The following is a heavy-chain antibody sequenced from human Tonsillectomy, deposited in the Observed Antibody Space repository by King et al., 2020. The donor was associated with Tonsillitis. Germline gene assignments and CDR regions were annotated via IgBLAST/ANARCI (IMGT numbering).Heavy chain of an antibody. V-gene: IGHV3-11*01. CDR1: GFTFSDYH. D-gene: IGHD6-19*01. CDR3: ARDPDSMWLTRPDAFDI. J-gene: IGHJ3*02. CDR2: ISGSGSTI. Sequence: VQLVESGGGLVKPGGSLRLSCAASGFTFSDYHLSWIRQAPGKGLEWVSYISGSGSTIYYADSVKGRFTISRDNAKNSLYLQMNSLRAEDTAVYYCARDPDSMWLTRPDAFDIWGQGTMVTVSS.